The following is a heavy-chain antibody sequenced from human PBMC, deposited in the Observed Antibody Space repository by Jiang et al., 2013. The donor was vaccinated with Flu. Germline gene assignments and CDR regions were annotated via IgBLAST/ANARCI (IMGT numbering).Heavy chain of an antibody. Sequence: GPGLVKPSETLSLTCTVSGGSISNYYWSWIRQPPGKGLEWIGYIYHSGSSNANPTLKSRVTMSVDTSKNQFSLKVRSVIATDTAVYYCAKVKGDYHFDSSAYYY. CDR3: AKVKGDYHFDSSAYYY. CDR2: IYHSGSS. D-gene: IGHD3-22*01. J-gene: IGHJ6*01. CDR1: GGSISNYY. V-gene: IGHV4-59*01.